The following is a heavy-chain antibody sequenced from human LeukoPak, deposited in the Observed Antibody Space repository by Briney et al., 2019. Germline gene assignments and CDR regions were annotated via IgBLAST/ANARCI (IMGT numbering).Heavy chain of an antibody. V-gene: IGHV4-59*01. J-gene: IGHJ4*02. CDR3: ARVTGYVIEDNFDY. CDR1: GGSISSYY. Sequence: PSETLSLTCTVSGGSISSYYWSWIRQPPGKGLEGIGYIYYSGSTNYNPSLKSRVTISVDTSKNQFSLKLRSVTAADTAVYYCARVTGYVIEDNFDYWGQGTLVTVSS. CDR2: IYYSGST. D-gene: IGHD2-15*01.